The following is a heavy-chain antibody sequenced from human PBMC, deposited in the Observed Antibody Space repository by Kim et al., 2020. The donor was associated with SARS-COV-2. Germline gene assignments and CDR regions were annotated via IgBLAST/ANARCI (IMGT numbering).Heavy chain of an antibody. D-gene: IGHD1-1*01. J-gene: IGHJ3*02. CDR3: TRVPGTTSALWDAFD. CDR1: DFTFSDYA. Sequence: GGSLRLSCAASDFTFSDYAMHWVRQASGKGLEWVGRIRSKSNSYATAYAASVKGRFTISRDDSKNTAYLQMNSLKTEDTAVYYCTRVPGTTSALWDAFD. V-gene: IGHV3-73*01. CDR2: IRSKSNSYAT.